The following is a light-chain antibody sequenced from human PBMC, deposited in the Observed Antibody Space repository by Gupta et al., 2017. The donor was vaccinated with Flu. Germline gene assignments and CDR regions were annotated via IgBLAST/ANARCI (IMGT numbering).Light chain of an antibody. J-gene: IGLJ3*02. CDR3: AAYGAVWV. Sequence: GQSIAISGTGSSSDIGDYDYVAWYQQPPGKPLKLMVYDVNNRPSGVSSRFSGSKSGNTASLTISGLQAEDEYQYYCAAYGAVWVFGGGTKVTVL. CDR1: SSDIGDYDY. V-gene: IGLV2-14*03. CDR2: DVN.